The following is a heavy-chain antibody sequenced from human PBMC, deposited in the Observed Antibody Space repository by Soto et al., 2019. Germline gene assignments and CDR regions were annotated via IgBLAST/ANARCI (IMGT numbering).Heavy chain of an antibody. J-gene: IGHJ5*02. CDR1: GYTFTSYG. D-gene: IGHD2-8*01. CDR2: ISAYNGNT. Sequence: ASVKVSCKASGYTFTSYGISWVRQAPGQGLEWMGWISAYNGNTNYAQKLQGRVTMTTDTSTSTAYMELRSLRSDDTAVYYCARDLHIVLMVYEGPFDPWGQGTLVTVSS. CDR3: ARDLHIVLMVYEGPFDP. V-gene: IGHV1-18*04.